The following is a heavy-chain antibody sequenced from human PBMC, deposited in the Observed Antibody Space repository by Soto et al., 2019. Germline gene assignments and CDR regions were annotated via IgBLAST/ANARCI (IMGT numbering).Heavy chain of an antibody. Sequence: PSETLSLTCTVSGGSISSYYWSWIRQPPGKGLEWIGYIYYSGSTNYNPSLKSRVTISVDTSKNQFSLKLSSVTAADTAVYYCARLSIAARALDYWGQGTLVTVSS. CDR2: IYYSGST. J-gene: IGHJ4*02. CDR1: GGSISSYY. CDR3: ARLSIAARALDY. V-gene: IGHV4-59*08. D-gene: IGHD6-6*01.